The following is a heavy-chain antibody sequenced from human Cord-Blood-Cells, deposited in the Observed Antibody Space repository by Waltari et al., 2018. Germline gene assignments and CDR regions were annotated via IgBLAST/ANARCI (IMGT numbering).Heavy chain of an antibody. V-gene: IGHV4-34*01. Sequence: LTCAVYGGSFSGYYWSWIRQPPGKGLEWIGEINHSGSTNYNPSLKSRVTISVDTSKNQFSLKLSSVTAADTAVYYCARVYYDYVYGMDVWGQGTTVTVSS. CDR1: GGSFSGYY. J-gene: IGHJ6*02. D-gene: IGHD3-16*01. CDR2: INHSGST. CDR3: ARVYYDYVYGMDV.